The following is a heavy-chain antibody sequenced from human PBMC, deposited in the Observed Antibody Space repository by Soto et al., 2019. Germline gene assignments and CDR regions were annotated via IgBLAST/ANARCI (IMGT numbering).Heavy chain of an antibody. Sequence: SETLSLTCTVSGGSISSGDYYWSWIRQPPGKGLEWIGYIYYSGSTYYNPSLKSRVTISVDTSKNQFSLKLSSVTAADTAVYYCARASPESQTAMVTWVYFQHWGQGTLVTVSS. J-gene: IGHJ1*01. CDR2: IYYSGST. CDR3: ARASPESQTAMVTWVYFQH. V-gene: IGHV4-30-4*01. CDR1: GGSISSGDYY. D-gene: IGHD5-18*01.